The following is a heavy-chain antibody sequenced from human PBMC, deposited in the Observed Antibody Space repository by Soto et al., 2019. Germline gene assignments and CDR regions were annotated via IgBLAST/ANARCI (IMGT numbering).Heavy chain of an antibody. CDR2: IYHSGST. CDR1: GGSISSGGYS. Sequence: PSETLSLTCAVSGGSISSGGYSWSWIRQPPGKGLEWIGYIYHSGSTYYNPSLKSRVTISVDRSKNQFSLKLSSVTAADTAVYYCARVPPKTGYDSSGYYFDYWGQGTLVTVSS. D-gene: IGHD3-22*01. V-gene: IGHV4-30-2*01. CDR3: ARVPPKTGYDSSGYYFDY. J-gene: IGHJ4*02.